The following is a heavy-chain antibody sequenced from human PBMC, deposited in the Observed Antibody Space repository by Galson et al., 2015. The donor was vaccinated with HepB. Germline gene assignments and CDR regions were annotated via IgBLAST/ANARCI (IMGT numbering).Heavy chain of an antibody. CDR3: VTDRSDLVDSDY. D-gene: IGHD3-16*02. Sequence: SVKVSCKVSGYTLIEVSMHWVRQAPGKGFEWMGGFHVEQGETLYAQNFQGRVTMTEDTSTHTHFMELSRLRSEDTAVYYCVTDRSDLVDSDYWGQGTLVSVSS. CDR1: GYTLIEVS. CDR2: FHVEQGET. J-gene: IGHJ4*02. V-gene: IGHV1-24*01.